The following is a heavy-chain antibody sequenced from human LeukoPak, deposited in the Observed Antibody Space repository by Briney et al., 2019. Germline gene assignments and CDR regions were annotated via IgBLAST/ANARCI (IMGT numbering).Heavy chain of an antibody. D-gene: IGHD6-13*01. Sequence: GESLKISCKGSGYSFSTYWIAWVRQMPGKGLEWMGIIYPGDSDTRYSPSFQGQVTISADKSTNTAYLQWSSLKASDTTIYYCARLIAADGYKWFDPWGQGSLVTVSS. CDR2: IYPGDSDT. V-gene: IGHV5-51*01. J-gene: IGHJ5*02. CDR1: GYSFSTYW. CDR3: ARLIAADGYKWFDP.